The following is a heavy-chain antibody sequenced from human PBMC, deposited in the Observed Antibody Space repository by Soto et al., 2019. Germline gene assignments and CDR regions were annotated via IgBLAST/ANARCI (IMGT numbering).Heavy chain of an antibody. CDR3: AKDLRGPEAGTWYFDL. CDR2: IVARGITT. D-gene: IGHD6-13*01. V-gene: IGHV3-23*01. Sequence: EVQLLESGGALVQPGGSLRLACATSGLTFSGYSMGWVRQAPGKGLEWVSSIVARGITTYYADSVKGRFTISRDNSKNTLYLQMSSVRDEDTAVYYCAKDLRGPEAGTWYFDLWGRGTLVTVSS. J-gene: IGHJ2*01. CDR1: GLTFSGYS.